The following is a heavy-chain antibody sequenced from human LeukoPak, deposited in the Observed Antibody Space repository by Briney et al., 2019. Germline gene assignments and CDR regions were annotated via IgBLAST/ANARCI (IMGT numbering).Heavy chain of an antibody. D-gene: IGHD2-15*01. CDR2: IYHSGST. V-gene: IGHV4-30-2*01. CDR1: GGSISSGGYY. Sequence: PSETLSLTCTVSGGSISSGGYYWSWIRQPPGKGLEWIGYIYHSGSTYYNPSLKSRVTISVDTSKNQFSLKLSSVTAADTAVYYCARASAFYCSGGSCHYFDYWGQGTLVTVSS. J-gene: IGHJ4*02. CDR3: ARASAFYCSGGSCHYFDY.